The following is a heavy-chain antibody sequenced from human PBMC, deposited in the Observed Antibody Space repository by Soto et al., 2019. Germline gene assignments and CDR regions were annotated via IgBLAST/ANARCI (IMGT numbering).Heavy chain of an antibody. CDR1: GFTFGDYA. Sequence: GGSLRLSCTASGFTFGDYAMSWFRQAPGKGLEWVGFIRSKAYGGTTEYAASVKGRFTISRDDSKSIAYLQMNSLKTEDTAVYYCTRDQEGVDTYYYYGMDVWGQGTTVTVSS. D-gene: IGHD3-10*01. CDR3: TRDQEGVDTYYYYGMDV. CDR2: IRSKAYGGTT. J-gene: IGHJ6*02. V-gene: IGHV3-49*03.